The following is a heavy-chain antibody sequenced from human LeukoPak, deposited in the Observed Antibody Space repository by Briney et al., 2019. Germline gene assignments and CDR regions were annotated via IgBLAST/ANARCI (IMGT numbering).Heavy chain of an antibody. CDR2: ISGSGDIT. V-gene: IGHV3-23*01. Sequence: GGSLRLSCAASGFTFRSYAMSWVRQAPGKGLEWVSVISGSGDITQSADSVKGRFTISRDNSKNTLYLQMDSVRAEDTAVYYCATDYYDSSGSYTVDYWGQGTLVTVSS. CDR3: ATDYYDSSGSYTVDY. CDR1: GFTFRSYA. D-gene: IGHD3-22*01. J-gene: IGHJ4*02.